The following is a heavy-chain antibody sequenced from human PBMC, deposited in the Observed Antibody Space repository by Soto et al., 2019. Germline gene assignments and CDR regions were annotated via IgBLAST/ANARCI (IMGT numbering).Heavy chain of an antibody. D-gene: IGHD6-13*01. Sequence: SETLSLTCAVYGGSFSGYYWSWIRQPPGKGLEWIGEINHSGSTNYNPSLKSRVTISVDTSKNQFSLKLSSVTAADTALYYCAREGGSIAEASDYWGQGTLVTVSS. CDR2: INHSGST. CDR3: AREGGSIAEASDY. V-gene: IGHV4-34*01. J-gene: IGHJ4*02. CDR1: GGSFSGYY.